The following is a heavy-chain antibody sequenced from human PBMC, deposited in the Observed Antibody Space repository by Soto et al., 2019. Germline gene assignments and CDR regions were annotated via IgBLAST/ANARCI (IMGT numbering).Heavy chain of an antibody. CDR2: ISSSSSTI. CDR3: AREDLSRSFDY. Sequence: GGSLRLSCAASGFTFSSXXXXXXXQAPGKGLEWVSYISSSSSTIYYADSVKGRFTISRDNAKNSLYLQMNSLRAEDTAVYYCAREDLSRSFDYWGQGTLVTVSS. CDR1: GFTFSSXX. V-gene: IGHV3-48*01. D-gene: IGHD3-16*02. J-gene: IGHJ4*02.